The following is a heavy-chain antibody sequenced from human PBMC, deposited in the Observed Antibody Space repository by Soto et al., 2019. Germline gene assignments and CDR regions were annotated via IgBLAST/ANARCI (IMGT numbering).Heavy chain of an antibody. V-gene: IGHV1-46*01. J-gene: IGHJ3*01. CDR2: ISPNPGST. CDR3: ARSRVGYCSGGTCYLNAFDV. CDR1: GYSFTTYY. D-gene: IGHD2-15*01. Sequence: ASVKVSCEASGYSFTTYYIHWVRQAPGQGREWRGVISPNPGSTSYAQRFQDRVTMTRDTSTSTVYMELSSPRSEDTAIYYCARSRVGYCSGGTCYLNAFDVWG.